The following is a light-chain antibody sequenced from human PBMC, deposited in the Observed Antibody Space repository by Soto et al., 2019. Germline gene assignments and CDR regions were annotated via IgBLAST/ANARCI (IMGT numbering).Light chain of an antibody. V-gene: IGKV3-15*01. CDR1: QSVSSN. Sequence: EIVMTRSPVTLSVSPGERVTLSCRASQSVSSNLAWYQQKTGQAPSIIIYGAFTRATGIPDRLSGTGSGTELTLTISSLQSEDFALYYCQKHNDWPLTFGQGTKVDIK. CDR2: GAF. J-gene: IGKJ1*01. CDR3: QKHNDWPLT.